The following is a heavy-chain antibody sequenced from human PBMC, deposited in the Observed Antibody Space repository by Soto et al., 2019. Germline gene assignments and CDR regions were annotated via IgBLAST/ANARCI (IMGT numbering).Heavy chain of an antibody. J-gene: IGHJ3*02. CDR3: AKATATGGGAFDI. V-gene: IGHV3-23*01. Sequence: LRLSCAASGFTCSSYDMSWVRRAPGKGLEWVSTILAGGSTYYADSVKGRLTISRDNSKNTVYLQMNSLTAGDTAVYYCAKATATGGGAFDICGQGTMVTVSS. D-gene: IGHD2-8*02. CDR2: ILAGGST. CDR1: GFTCSSYD.